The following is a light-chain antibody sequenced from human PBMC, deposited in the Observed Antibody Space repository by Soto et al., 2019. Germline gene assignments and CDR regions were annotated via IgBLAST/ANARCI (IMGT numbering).Light chain of an antibody. V-gene: IGKV3-20*01. CDR3: QQYGSSPLT. J-gene: IGKJ4*01. Sequence: EIVLTQCPGTLSLSPGERATLSCRASQSVSSSFLAWYQQKPGQAPRLLIYGASSRATGIPDRFSGSGSGTDYTLTISRLEPEDVAEYYCQQYGSSPLTFGGGTKVQIK. CDR1: QSVSSSF. CDR2: GAS.